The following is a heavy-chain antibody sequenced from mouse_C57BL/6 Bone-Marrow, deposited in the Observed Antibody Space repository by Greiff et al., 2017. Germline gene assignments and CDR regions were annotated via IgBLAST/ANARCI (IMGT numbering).Heavy chain of an antibody. CDR2: IDPSDSYT. V-gene: IGHV1-50*01. CDR1: GYTFTSYW. Sequence: VQLQQPGAELVKPGASVKLSCKASGYTFTSYWMPWVKQRPGQGLEWIGEIDPSDSYTNYNQKFKGKATLTVDTSSSTAYMQLSSLTSEDSAVYYCARGGSVFAYWGQGTLVTVSA. CDR3: ARGGSVFAY. J-gene: IGHJ3*01.